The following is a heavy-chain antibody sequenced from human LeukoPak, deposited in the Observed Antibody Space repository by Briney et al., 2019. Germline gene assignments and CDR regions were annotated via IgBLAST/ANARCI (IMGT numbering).Heavy chain of an antibody. CDR1: GGSISSYY. CDR3: ARGDYYDSSGYYSY. Sequence: SETLSLTCTVSGGSISSYYWSWIRRPPGKGLEWIGYIYTSGSTNYNPSLKSRVTISVDTSKNQFSLKLSSVTAADTAVYYCARGDYYDSSGYYSYWGQGTLVTVSS. J-gene: IGHJ4*02. D-gene: IGHD3-22*01. CDR2: IYTSGST. V-gene: IGHV4-4*09.